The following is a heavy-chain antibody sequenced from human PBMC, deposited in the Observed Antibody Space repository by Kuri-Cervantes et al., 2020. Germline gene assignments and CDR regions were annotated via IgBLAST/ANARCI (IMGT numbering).Heavy chain of an antibody. D-gene: IGHD1-26*01. CDR3: ARGASGSYYQDY. CDR1: GFTFSSYA. Sequence: GESLKISCAASGFTFSSYAMSWVRQAPGKGLEWVSAISGSGGSTYYADSVKGRFTISRDNAKNTVYLQMNSLRAEDTAVYYCARGASGSYYQDYWGQGTLVTVSS. J-gene: IGHJ4*02. V-gene: IGHV3-23*01. CDR2: ISGSGGST.